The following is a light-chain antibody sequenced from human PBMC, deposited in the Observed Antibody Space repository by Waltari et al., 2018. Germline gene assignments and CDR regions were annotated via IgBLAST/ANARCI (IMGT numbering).Light chain of an antibody. Sequence: QSALTQPASVSGSPGQSITISCTGTSSDVGSYNLVSWYQQHPGKAPKRMIYEGSKRPSGVSNRFSGSKSGNTASLTISGLQAEDEADYYCCSYAGSSTLTFGGGTKLTVL. CDR1: SSDVGSYNL. CDR2: EGS. V-gene: IGLV2-23*01. J-gene: IGLJ3*02. CDR3: CSYAGSSTLT.